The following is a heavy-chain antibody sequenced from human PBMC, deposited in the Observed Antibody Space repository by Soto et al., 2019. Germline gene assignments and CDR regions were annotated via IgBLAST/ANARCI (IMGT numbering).Heavy chain of an antibody. D-gene: IGHD1-20*01. CDR2: IYYSGTT. J-gene: IGHJ4*02. CDR1: GGSISSSVYY. Sequence: QLQLRESGPGLVKPSETLSLTCTVSGGSISSSVYYWGWIRQPPGKGLEWIGSIYYSGTTYYNPSLKRRVTISVDTYKNQFPLKLSSVTAADTAVYYCARQYSNNWHAISDYWGQGTLVTVSS. CDR3: ARQYSNNWHAISDY. V-gene: IGHV4-39*01.